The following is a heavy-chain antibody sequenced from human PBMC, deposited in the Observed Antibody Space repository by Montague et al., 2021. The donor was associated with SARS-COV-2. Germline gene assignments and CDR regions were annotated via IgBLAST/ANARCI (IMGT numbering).Heavy chain of an antibody. Sequence: SLRLSCAASGFTFSSYGMHWVRQAPGKGLEWVAVIWYDGSNEYYADSVKGRFTISRDNSKNTLYLQMNSLRAEDTAVYYCARDPSCCSRFGEFGYWGQGTLVTVSS. CDR3: ARDPSCCSRFGEFGY. D-gene: IGHD3-10*01. CDR1: GFTFSSYG. J-gene: IGHJ4*02. V-gene: IGHV3-33*01. CDR2: IWYDGSNE.